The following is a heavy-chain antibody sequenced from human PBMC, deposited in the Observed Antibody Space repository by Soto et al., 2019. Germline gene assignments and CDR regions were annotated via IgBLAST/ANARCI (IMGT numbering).Heavy chain of an antibody. CDR3: PGGWCGEFVYYFDY. CDR1: GYTFTTYG. Sequence: QVQLVQSGAEVKKPGASVKVSCKTSGYTFTTYGISWVRQAPGQGLEWMGWISPYNGNTKYAQKLQGRVTMTADTSTSTAYKDLRTLSSDATGVYDFPGGWCGEFVYYFDYWGEGTPVTVSS. D-gene: IGHD3-10*01. J-gene: IGHJ4*02. V-gene: IGHV1-18*01. CDR2: ISPYNGNT.